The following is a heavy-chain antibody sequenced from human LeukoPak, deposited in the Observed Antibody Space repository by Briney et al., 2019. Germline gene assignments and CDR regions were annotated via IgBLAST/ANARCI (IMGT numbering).Heavy chain of an antibody. CDR2: IYHSGST. D-gene: IGHD4-17*01. J-gene: IGHJ6*02. CDR1: DGSISSSNW. Sequence: SGTLSLTCGVSDGSISSSNWWSWVRQPPGKGLEWIGQIYHSGSTNYNPSLKSRVTISVDKSKNQSSLKLSSVTAADTAVYYCARDPDYGAGAKMDVWGQGTTVTVSS. CDR3: ARDPDYGAGAKMDV. V-gene: IGHV4-4*02.